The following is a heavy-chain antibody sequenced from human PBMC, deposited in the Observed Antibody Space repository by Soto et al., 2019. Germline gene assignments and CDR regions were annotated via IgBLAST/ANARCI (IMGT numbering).Heavy chain of an antibody. CDR2: ISAGGGST. D-gene: IGHD6-19*01. Sequence: PGGSLRLSCVGSGFIFSSYAMTWVRQAPGKGLEWVSLISAGGGSTYYADSVRGRFTITRDNSKKNTLYLQMNSLRAEDTAVYYCAKGSTTVVVTGTRNWDHWGQGTLVTVSA. CDR1: GFIFSSYA. J-gene: IGHJ4*02. CDR3: AKGSTTVVVTGTRNWDH. V-gene: IGHV3-23*01.